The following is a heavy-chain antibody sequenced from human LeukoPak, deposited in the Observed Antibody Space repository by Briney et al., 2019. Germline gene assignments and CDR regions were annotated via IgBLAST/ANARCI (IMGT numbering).Heavy chain of an antibody. CDR3: ARRSYDSSGYYGWYFDL. D-gene: IGHD3-22*01. J-gene: IGHJ2*01. CDR2: IYTSGST. Sequence: SETLSLTCTVSGGSISSYYWIWIRQPAGKGLEWIGRIYTSGSTNYNPSLKSRVTMSVDTPKNQFSLKLSSVTAADTAVYYCARRSYDSSGYYGWYFDLWGRGTLVTVSS. CDR1: GGSISSYY. V-gene: IGHV4-4*07.